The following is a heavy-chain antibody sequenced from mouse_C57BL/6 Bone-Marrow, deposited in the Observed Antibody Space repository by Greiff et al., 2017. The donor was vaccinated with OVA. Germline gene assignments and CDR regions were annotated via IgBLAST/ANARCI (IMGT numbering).Heavy chain of an antibody. V-gene: IGHV1-15*01. CDR3: TRNGNYAYAMDY. CDR2: IDPETGGT. D-gene: IGHD1-1*01. Sequence: QVQLQQSGAELVRPGASVTLSCKASGYTFTDYEMHWVKQTPVHGLEWIGAIDPETGGTAYNQKFKGKAILTADKSSSTAYMELRSLTSEDSAVYYCTRNGNYAYAMDYWGQGTSGTVSS. CDR1: GYTFTDYE. J-gene: IGHJ4*01.